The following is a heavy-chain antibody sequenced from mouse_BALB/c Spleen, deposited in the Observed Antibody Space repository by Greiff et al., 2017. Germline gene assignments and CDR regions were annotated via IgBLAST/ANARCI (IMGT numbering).Heavy chain of an antibody. Sequence: EVQLQESGAELVKPGASVKLSCTASGFNIKDTYMHWVKQRPEQGLEWIGRIDPANGNTKYDPKFQGKATITADTSSNTAYLQLSSLTSEDTAVYYCARDLYGYDAMDYWGQGTSVTVSS. CDR2: IDPANGNT. CDR3: ARDLYGYDAMDY. V-gene: IGHV14-3*02. D-gene: IGHD1-1*02. CDR1: GFNIKDTY. J-gene: IGHJ4*01.